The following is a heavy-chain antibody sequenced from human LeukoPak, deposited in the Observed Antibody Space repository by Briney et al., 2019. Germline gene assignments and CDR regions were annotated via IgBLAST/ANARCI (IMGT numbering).Heavy chain of an antibody. Sequence: GASVKVSCKASGGTFSSYAISWVRQAPGQGLEWVGRIIPILGIANYAQKFQGRVTITADKSTSTAHMELSRLRSEDTAVYYCARARMIFGVVISGYYYGMDVWGQGTTVTVSS. V-gene: IGHV1-69*04. CDR3: ARARMIFGVVISGYYYGMDV. D-gene: IGHD3-3*01. J-gene: IGHJ6*02. CDR2: IIPILGIA. CDR1: GGTFSSYA.